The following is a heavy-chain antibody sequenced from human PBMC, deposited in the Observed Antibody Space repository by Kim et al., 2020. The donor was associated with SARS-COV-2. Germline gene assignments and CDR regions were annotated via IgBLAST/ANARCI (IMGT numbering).Heavy chain of an antibody. J-gene: IGHJ4*02. Sequence: GGSLRLSCAASGFIFNNYAMTWVRQAPGKGLEWVSIISDNGYITFYADSVKGRFTISRDNSENTLYLQMSSLRAEDTALYYCARRTRSDTYSRPVDYWGQGTLVTVSS. CDR2: ISDNGYIT. CDR1: GFIFNNYA. D-gene: IGHD5-18*01. V-gene: IGHV3-23*01. CDR3: ARRTRSDTYSRPVDY.